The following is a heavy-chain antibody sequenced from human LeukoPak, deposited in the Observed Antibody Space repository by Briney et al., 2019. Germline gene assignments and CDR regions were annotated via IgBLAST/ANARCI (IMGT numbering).Heavy chain of an antibody. CDR3: ARHNIEHASDI. Sequence: SETLSLTCTVSGGSISSSSYYWGWIRQPPGKGLEWIGSIYYSGSTYYNPSLKSRVTISVDTSKNQFSLKLSSVTAADTAVYYCARHNIEHASDIWGQGTMVTVSS. CDR2: IYYSGST. CDR1: GGSISSSSYY. V-gene: IGHV4-39*01. J-gene: IGHJ3*02.